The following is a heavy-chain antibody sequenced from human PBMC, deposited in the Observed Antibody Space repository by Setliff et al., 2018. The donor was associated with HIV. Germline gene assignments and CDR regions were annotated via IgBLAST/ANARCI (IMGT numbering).Heavy chain of an antibody. CDR1: GGSISSSSYY. D-gene: IGHD3-3*01. Sequence: SETLSLTCTVSGGSISSSSYYWGWIRQPPGKGLEWIGSINYSGSTYYNPSLKSRVTISVDTSKNQFSLKLRSVTAADTAVYYCARALPLEWSHDGFDIWGQGTMVTVSS. CDR3: ARALPLEWSHDGFDI. V-gene: IGHV4-39*07. CDR2: INYSGST. J-gene: IGHJ3*02.